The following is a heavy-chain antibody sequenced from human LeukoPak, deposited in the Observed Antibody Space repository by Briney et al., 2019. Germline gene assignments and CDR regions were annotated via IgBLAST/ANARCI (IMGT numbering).Heavy chain of an antibody. CDR1: GYTFSSYG. D-gene: IGHD3-16*01. CDR3: VRDPGTQTFYFDS. Sequence: GGSLRLSCAASGYTFSSYGMHWVRQAPGKGLEWVALIWYEGSKKNYADSVKGRFTISRDSSKSTLYLQMDSLRAEDTAVYYCVRDPGTQTFYFDSWGQGTLVTVSS. CDR2: IWYEGSKK. J-gene: IGHJ4*02. V-gene: IGHV3-33*01.